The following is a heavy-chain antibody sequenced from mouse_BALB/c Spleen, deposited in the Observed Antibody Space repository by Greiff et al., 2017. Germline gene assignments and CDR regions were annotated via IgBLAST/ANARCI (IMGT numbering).Heavy chain of an antibody. J-gene: IGHJ4*01. D-gene: IGHD1-1*01. CDR1: GYTFSSYW. CDR2: ILPGSGST. Sequence: QVQLQQSGAELMKPGASVKISCKATGYTFSSYWIEWVKQRPGHGLEWIGEILPGSGSTNYNEKFKGKATFTADTSSNTAYMQLSSLTSEDSAVYYCARMDYYGSSSYYYAMDYWGQGTSVTVSS. V-gene: IGHV1-9*01. CDR3: ARMDYYGSSSYYYAMDY.